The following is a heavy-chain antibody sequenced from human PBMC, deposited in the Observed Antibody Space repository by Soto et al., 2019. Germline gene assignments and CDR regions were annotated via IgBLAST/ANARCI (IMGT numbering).Heavy chain of an antibody. CDR2: IWYDGSSN. CDR3: ARGDCTGAYCYSWPFNYGVAV. D-gene: IGHD2-15*01. CDR1: GFTFNTYG. V-gene: IGHV3-33*08. J-gene: IGHJ6*02. Sequence: QVQLVESGGGVVQPGGSLRLSCTTSGFTFNTYGMYWVRQAPGKGLEWVAIIWYDGSSNYYGDSVKGRFTISRDNSKNTLYLQMNSLRAEDTALYYCARGDCTGAYCYSWPFNYGVAVWGQGTTVTVSS.